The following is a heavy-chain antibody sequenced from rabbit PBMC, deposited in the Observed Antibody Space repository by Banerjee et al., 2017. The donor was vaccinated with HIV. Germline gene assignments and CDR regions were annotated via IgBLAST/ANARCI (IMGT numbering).Heavy chain of an antibody. CDR2: IYAGSSGGT. CDR3: ASEYGSGMRAFNL. J-gene: IGHJ4*01. V-gene: IGHV1S40*01. D-gene: IGHD5-1*01. CDR1: GFDFSSSYW. Sequence: QSLEESGGDLVKPGASLTLTCTASGFDFSSSYWICWVRQAPGKGLEWIACIYAGSSGGTYYANWAKGRFTISKTSSTTVTLQMTKLTVADTAKYFCASEYGSGMRAFNLWGPGTLVTVS.